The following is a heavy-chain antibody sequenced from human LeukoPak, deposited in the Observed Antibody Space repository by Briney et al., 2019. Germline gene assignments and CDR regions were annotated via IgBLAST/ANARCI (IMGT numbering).Heavy chain of an antibody. CDR1: GFTFSDYW. D-gene: IGHD4-11*01. V-gene: IGHV3-9*03. Sequence: GGSLRLSCAASGFTFSDYWMSWVRQAPGKGLEWVSGISWNSGSIGYADSVKGRFTISRDNAKNSLYLQMNSLRAEDMALYYCAKAGLPYYYYYYMDVWGKGTTVTVSS. CDR2: ISWNSGSI. CDR3: AKAGLPYYYYYYMDV. J-gene: IGHJ6*03.